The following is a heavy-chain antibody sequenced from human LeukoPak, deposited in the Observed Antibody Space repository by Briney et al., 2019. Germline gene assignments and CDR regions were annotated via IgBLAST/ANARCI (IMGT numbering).Heavy chain of an antibody. J-gene: IGHJ6*02. CDR3: ARAGLXVAATKWGFHGMDV. CDR2: ISYDGSNK. D-gene: IGHD2-15*01. Sequence: QPGRSLRLSCAASGFTFSSYAMHWVRQAPGKGLEWVAVISYDGSNKYYADSVKGRFTISRDNSKNTLYLQMNSLRAEDTAVYYCARAGLXVAATKWGFHGMDVWGQGTTVTVSS. V-gene: IGHV3-30*04. CDR1: GFTFSSYA.